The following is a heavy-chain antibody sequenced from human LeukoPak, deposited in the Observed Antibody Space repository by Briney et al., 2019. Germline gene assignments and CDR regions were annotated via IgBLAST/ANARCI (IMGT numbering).Heavy chain of an antibody. D-gene: IGHD5-24*01. CDR3: ARVARRDGYKQYYFDY. Sequence: PSETLSLTCTVSGGTISSYYWNWIRQPPGKGLEWIGYVHYSGSTKYNPSLKSRVTISIDTSKNQFSLKLSSVIAADTAVYYCARVARRDGYKQYYFDYWGQGTLVTVSS. J-gene: IGHJ4*02. CDR2: VHYSGST. CDR1: GGTISSYY. V-gene: IGHV4-59*08.